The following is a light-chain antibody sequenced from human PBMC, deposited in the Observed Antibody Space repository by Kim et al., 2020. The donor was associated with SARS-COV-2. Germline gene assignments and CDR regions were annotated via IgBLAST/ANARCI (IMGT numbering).Light chain of an antibody. CDR2: EDD. CDR1: RGSIDDNY. V-gene: IGLV6-57*04. J-gene: IGLJ2*01. CDR3: QSYNRSIVV. Sequence: NFMLSQPHSVSESPGKTVTISCTRSRGSIDDNYVRWYQQRPGGVPTTVIYEDDQRPSGVPDRFSGSIDKSSNSASLTISGLKPEDEADYYCQSYNRSIVVFGGGTQLTVL.